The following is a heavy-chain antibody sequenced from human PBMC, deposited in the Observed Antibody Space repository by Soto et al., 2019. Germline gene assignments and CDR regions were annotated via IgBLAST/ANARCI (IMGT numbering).Heavy chain of an antibody. CDR1: GFTFSSYE. J-gene: IGHJ4*02. CDR2: ISSSGYTI. Sequence: EVQLVESGGGLVQPGGSLRLSCAASGFTFSSYEMNWVRQAPGKGLEWVSYISSSGYTIYYADSVKGRFTISRDNAKNPVYRQMNSLRAGGTDVYYCAMGQYSSGGGYFDYWGQGTLVTVSS. CDR3: AMGQYSSGGGYFDY. V-gene: IGHV3-48*03. D-gene: IGHD6-19*01.